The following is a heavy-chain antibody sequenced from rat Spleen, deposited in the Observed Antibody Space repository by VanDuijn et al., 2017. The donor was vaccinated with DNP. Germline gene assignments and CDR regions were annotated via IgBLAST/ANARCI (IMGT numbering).Heavy chain of an antibody. V-gene: IGHV5S10*01. CDR3: TTDFERGY. Sequence: EVQLVESGGGLVQPGRSLKLSCAASGFTFSDYAMAWVRQAPKNGLEWVAIISDDGSRTYYRDSVKGRFTISRDNAKSTLYLQMDSLRSEDTATYYCTTDFERGYWGQGVMVTVSS. CDR2: ISDDGSRT. CDR1: GFTFSDYA. D-gene: IGHD1-11*01. J-gene: IGHJ2*01.